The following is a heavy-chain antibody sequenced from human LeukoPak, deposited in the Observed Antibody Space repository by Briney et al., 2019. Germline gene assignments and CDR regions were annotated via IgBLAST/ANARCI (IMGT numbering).Heavy chain of an antibody. CDR2: IYSGGTT. Sequence: SSETLSLTCTVSGGSISPYYWTWIRQSAGKGLEFIGRIYSGGTTNYNPSLASRVTLSVDTSNNQVSLRLNSVTAADTAVYYCARDSPHGYTLGHYYYFMDVWGKGTTVTVS. CDR1: GGSISPYY. V-gene: IGHV4-4*07. CDR3: ARDSPHGYTLGHYYYFMDV. D-gene: IGHD5-18*01. J-gene: IGHJ6*03.